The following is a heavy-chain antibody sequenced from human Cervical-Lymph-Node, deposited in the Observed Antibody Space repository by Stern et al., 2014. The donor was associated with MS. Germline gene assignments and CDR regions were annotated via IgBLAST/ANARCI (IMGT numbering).Heavy chain of an antibody. J-gene: IGHJ3*01. Sequence: VQLVESGGGVVQPGRSLRLSCAASGFTFSNFGMHWVRQAPGKGLEWVALISYAGGNEYYADSVKGRFTISRDDSKNKLYLQLNSLRPEDTAVYYCAKGRTVAGKGVGAFDVWGQGTLVTVSS. CDR1: GFTFSNFG. V-gene: IGHV3-30*18. D-gene: IGHD6-19*01. CDR2: ISYAGGNE. CDR3: AKGRTVAGKGVGAFDV.